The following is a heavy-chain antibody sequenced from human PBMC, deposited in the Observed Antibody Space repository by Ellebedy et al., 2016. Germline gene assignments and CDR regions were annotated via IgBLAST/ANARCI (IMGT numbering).Heavy chain of an antibody. D-gene: IGHD4-17*01. CDR3: RQGHYADL. CDR1: GLNFNTFF. J-gene: IGHJ4*02. Sequence: GESLKISXTASGLNFNTFFMTWVRQAPGKGLEWVSTISPGSDITRLADSVKGRFTISRDNFKNSVYLRMNSLRVEDSAVYYCRQGHYADLWGQGTLGTVSS. CDR2: ISPGSDIT. V-gene: IGHV3-23*01.